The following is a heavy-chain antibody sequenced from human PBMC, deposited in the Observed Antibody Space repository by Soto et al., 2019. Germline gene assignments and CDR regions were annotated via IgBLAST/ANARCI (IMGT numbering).Heavy chain of an antibody. CDR1: GFTFSRYG. D-gene: IGHD4-17*01. CDR2: ISYDGNTK. Sequence: QVQLVESGGGVVQPGRSLRLSCAVSGFTFSRYGMHWVRQAPGKGLEWLADISYDGNTKYYADSVKGRFTISRDNSENTLYLQMNSLRADDTAVYYCAKDYGDFFLDHWGQGTLVTVSS. CDR3: AKDYGDFFLDH. J-gene: IGHJ4*02. V-gene: IGHV3-30*18.